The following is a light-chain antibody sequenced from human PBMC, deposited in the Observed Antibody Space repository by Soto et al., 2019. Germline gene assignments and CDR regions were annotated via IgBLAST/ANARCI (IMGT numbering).Light chain of an antibody. CDR1: QSIGST. CDR2: DAS. Sequence: EVVLTQSPAILSLSPGERATLSCRASQSIGSTLAWYQQRSGQAPRLLIYDASIRDTGIPGRISGSGSGTVFTLTLSSLEVEDLAVYYCQHRGNWPGFGGGTKVEIK. V-gene: IGKV3-11*01. J-gene: IGKJ4*01. CDR3: QHRGNWPG.